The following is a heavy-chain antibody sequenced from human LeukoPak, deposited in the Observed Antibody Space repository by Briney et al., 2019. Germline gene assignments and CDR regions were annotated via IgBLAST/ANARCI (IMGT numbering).Heavy chain of an antibody. CDR3: ARVFSGYYGYYFDY. CDR2: ITGSADNT. CDR1: GFTFSTYA. V-gene: IGHV3-23*01. Sequence: PGGSLRLSCAASGFTFSTYAMSWVRQAPGKGLEWVSLITGSADNTYYANSVKGRFTISRDNSKNTLYLQMGSLRAEDMAVYYCARVFSGYYGYYFDYWGQGTLVTVSS. D-gene: IGHD3-22*01. J-gene: IGHJ4*02.